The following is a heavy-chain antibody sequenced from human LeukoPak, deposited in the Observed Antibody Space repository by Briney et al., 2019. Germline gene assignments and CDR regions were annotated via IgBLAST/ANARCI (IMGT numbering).Heavy chain of an antibody. V-gene: IGHV3-53*01. D-gene: IGHD1-26*01. Sequence: GGSLRLSCAASGFTVSSNYMSWVRQAPGKGLEWVSVIYSGGSTYYADSVKGRFTISRDSSKNTLYLQMNSLRAEDTAVYYCARAVGAHNWFDPWGQGTLVTVSS. J-gene: IGHJ5*02. CDR2: IYSGGST. CDR3: ARAVGAHNWFDP. CDR1: GFTVSSNY.